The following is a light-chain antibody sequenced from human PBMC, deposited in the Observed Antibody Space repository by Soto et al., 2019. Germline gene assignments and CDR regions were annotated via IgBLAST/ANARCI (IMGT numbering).Light chain of an antibody. V-gene: IGKV3-20*01. Sequence: VLTQSPGTLSLSPGERTTLSCRASQNIRGNEVAWYQQKPGQPPRLLIYRGSSRAPGIPDRFSGHGSGTEFTLTISRLEPEDFAVYYCQDYGTSAPWTFGQGTRVEIK. J-gene: IGKJ1*01. CDR3: QDYGTSAPWT. CDR1: QNIRGNE. CDR2: RGS.